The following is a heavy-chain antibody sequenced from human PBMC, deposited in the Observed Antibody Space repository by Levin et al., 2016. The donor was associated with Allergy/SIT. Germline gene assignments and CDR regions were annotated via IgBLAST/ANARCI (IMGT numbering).Heavy chain of an antibody. J-gene: IGHJ6*02. CDR3: ACYDFWSGYQVGMDV. CDR2: INPNSGGT. D-gene: IGHD3-3*01. V-gene: IGHV1-2*02. Sequence: WVRQAPGQGLEWMGWINPNSGGTNYAQKFQGRVTMTRDTSISTAYMELSRLRSDDTAVYYCACYDFWSGYQVGMDVWGQGTTVTVSS.